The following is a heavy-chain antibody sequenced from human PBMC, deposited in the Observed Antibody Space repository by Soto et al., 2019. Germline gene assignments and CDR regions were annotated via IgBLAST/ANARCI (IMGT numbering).Heavy chain of an antibody. J-gene: IGHJ6*02. CDR3: ARRSIAAAGTNYYYGMDV. Sequence: LGESLKIFCKGSGYSFTNYWISWVRQMPGKGLEWMGRIDPSDSYTNYSPSFQGHVTISADKSISTAYLQWSSLKASDTAMYYCARRSIAAAGTNYYYGMDVWGQGTTVTGS. V-gene: IGHV5-10-1*01. CDR2: IDPSDSYT. D-gene: IGHD6-13*01. CDR1: GYSFTNYW.